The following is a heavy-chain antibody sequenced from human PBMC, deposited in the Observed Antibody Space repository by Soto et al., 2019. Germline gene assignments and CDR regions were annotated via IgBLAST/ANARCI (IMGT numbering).Heavy chain of an antibody. V-gene: IGHV1-18*01. CDR1: GYTFTSYG. CDR3: ARAYYGSGSVPEAYYYYGMDV. CDR2: ISAYNGNT. J-gene: IGHJ6*02. Sequence: QVQLVQSGAEVKKPGASVKVSCKASGYTFTSYGISWVRQAPGQGLEWMGWISAYNGNTNYAQNLQGRVTMTTDTSTSTAYMELRSLRSDDTAVYYCARAYYGSGSVPEAYYYYGMDVWGQGTTVTVSS. D-gene: IGHD3-10*01.